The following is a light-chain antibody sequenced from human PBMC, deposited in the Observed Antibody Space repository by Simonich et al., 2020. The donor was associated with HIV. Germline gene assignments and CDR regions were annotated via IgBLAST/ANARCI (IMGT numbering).Light chain of an antibody. CDR3: AVWDDSLSGPV. Sequence: QSVLTQPPSASGTPGQRVTISCSGSSSNIGSNYVYWYQQIPGTAPKLLIYPNNQRPSGVPDRFSGSKSATSASLAISGLRSEDEADDYCAVWDDSLSGPVFGGGTKLTVL. CDR1: SSNIGSNY. CDR2: PNN. V-gene: IGLV1-47*01. J-gene: IGLJ3*02.